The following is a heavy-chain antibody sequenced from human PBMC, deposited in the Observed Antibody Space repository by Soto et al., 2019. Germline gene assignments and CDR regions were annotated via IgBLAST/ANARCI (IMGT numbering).Heavy chain of an antibody. Sequence: SETLSLTCTVSGGSISSYYWSWIRQPPGKGLEWIGYIYYSGSTNYNPSLKSRVTISVDTSKNQFSLKLSSVAAADAAVYYCARGYYDILTGYLYQYYFDYWGQGTLVTVSS. CDR1: GGSISSYY. D-gene: IGHD3-9*01. CDR3: ARGYYDILTGYLYQYYFDY. V-gene: IGHV4-59*01. CDR2: IYYSGST. J-gene: IGHJ4*02.